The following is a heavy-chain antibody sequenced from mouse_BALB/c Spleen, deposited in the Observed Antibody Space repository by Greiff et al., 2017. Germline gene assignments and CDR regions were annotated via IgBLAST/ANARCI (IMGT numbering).Heavy chain of an antibody. V-gene: IGHV1-4*02. J-gene: IGHJ4*01. CDR2: INPSSGYT. Sequence: QVQLKQSAAELARPGASVKMSCKASGYTFTSYTMHWVKQRPGQGLEWIGYINPSSGYTEYNQKFKDKTTLTADKSSSTAYMQLSSLTSEDSAVYYCARFRNYAMDYWGQGTSVTVSS. CDR1: GYTFTSYT. CDR3: ARFRNYAMDY.